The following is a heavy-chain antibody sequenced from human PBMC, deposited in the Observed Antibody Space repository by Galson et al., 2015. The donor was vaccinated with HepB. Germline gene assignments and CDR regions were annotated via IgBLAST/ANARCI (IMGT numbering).Heavy chain of an antibody. D-gene: IGHD1-26*01. V-gene: IGHV5-51*01. CDR1: GYSFPSYW. Sequence: QSGAEVKKPGESLKISCKGSGYSFPSYWIGWVRQMPGKGLEWMGIIYPGDSDTRYSPSFQGQVTISADKPISTAYLQGSSLKASDTAMYYCARLVGPTGRDVPFDYWGQGTLVTVSS. CDR3: ARLVGPTGRDVPFDY. CDR2: IYPGDSDT. J-gene: IGHJ4*02.